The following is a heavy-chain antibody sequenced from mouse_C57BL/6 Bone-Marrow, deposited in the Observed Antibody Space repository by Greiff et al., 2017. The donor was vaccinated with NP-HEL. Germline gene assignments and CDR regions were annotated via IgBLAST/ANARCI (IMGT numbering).Heavy chain of an antibody. CDR1: GYTFTSYW. J-gene: IGHJ3*01. Sequence: QVQLQQPGAELVRPGTSVKLSCKASGYTFTSYWMHWVKQRPGQGLEWIGVIDPSDSYTNYNQKFKGKATLTVDTSSSTAYMQLSSLTSEDSAVYYCARWGDWFADWGQGTLVTVSA. CDR3: ARWGDWFAD. V-gene: IGHV1-59*01. CDR2: IDPSDSYT.